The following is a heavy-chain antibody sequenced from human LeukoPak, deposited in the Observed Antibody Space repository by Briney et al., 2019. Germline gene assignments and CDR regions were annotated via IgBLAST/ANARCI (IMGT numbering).Heavy chain of an antibody. J-gene: IGHJ3*02. CDR2: ISSSGSTI. CDR1: GFTFSDYY. D-gene: IGHD3-22*01. Sequence: GGSPRLSCAASGFTFSDYYMSWIRQAPGKGLEWVSYISSSGSTIYYADSLKGRFTISRDNAKNSLCLQMNSLRAEDTAVYYCATSEVRNVFDIWGQGTMVTVSS. CDR3: ATSEVRNVFDI. V-gene: IGHV3-11*04.